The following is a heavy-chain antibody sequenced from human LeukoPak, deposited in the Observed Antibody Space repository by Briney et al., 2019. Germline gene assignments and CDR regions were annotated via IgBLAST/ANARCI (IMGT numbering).Heavy chain of an antibody. J-gene: IGHJ4*02. V-gene: IGHV4-61*02. CDR1: GGSISSGNYY. Sequence: SQTLSLTCTVSGGSISSGNYYWSWIRQPAGKGLEWIGLIYTSGSTNYNPSLKSRVTISVDTSKSQFSLKLSSVTAADTAVYYCARGVLREFDYWGQGTLVTVSS. D-gene: IGHD1-26*01. CDR2: IYTSGST. CDR3: ARGVLREFDY.